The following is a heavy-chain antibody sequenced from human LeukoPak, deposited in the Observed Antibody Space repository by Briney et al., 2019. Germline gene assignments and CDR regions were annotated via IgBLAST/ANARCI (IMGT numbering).Heavy chain of an antibody. Sequence: SVKVSCKASGGTLSSYAISWVRQAPGQGLEWMGGIIPIFGTANYAQKFQGRVTITTDESTSTAYMELSSLRSEDTAVYYCASGAIFGVVISGEYYYYMDVWGKGTTVTVSS. V-gene: IGHV1-69*05. CDR2: IIPIFGTA. J-gene: IGHJ6*03. CDR3: ASGAIFGVVISGEYYYYMDV. CDR1: GGTLSSYA. D-gene: IGHD3-3*01.